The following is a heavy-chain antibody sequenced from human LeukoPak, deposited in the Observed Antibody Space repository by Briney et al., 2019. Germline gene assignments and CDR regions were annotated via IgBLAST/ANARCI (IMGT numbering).Heavy chain of an antibody. J-gene: IGHJ5*02. D-gene: IGHD2-15*01. CDR1: GGSISSSSYY. Sequence: SETLSLTCTVSGGSISSSSYYWGWIRQPPGQGLEWIGSIYYSGSTYYNPSLESRVTMSVDTSKNQFSLKLSSVTAADTAVYYCARDQVVVVAATPGWFGPWGQGTLVTVSS. CDR3: ARDQVVVVAATPGWFGP. CDR2: IYYSGST. V-gene: IGHV4-39*07.